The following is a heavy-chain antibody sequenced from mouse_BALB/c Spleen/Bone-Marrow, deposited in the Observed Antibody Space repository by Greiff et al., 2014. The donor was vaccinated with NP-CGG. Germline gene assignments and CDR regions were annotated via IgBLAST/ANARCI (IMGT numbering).Heavy chain of an antibody. CDR3: ARSGERYGAMDY. Sequence: DVKLVESGGGLVKPGGSLKLSCAASGFTFSDFYMFWFRQTPEKRLEWVATISNGSTYTYYPDSVKGRFTISRDNAKNNLYLQMSSLKSEDTAMYYCARSGERYGAMDYWGRGTSVTVTS. CDR2: ISNGSTYT. J-gene: IGHJ4*01. D-gene: IGHD1-1*02. CDR1: GFTFSDFY. V-gene: IGHV5-4*02.